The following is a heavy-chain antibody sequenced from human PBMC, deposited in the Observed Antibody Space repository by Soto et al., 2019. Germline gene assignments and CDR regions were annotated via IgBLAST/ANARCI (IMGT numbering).Heavy chain of an antibody. J-gene: IGHJ5*02. D-gene: IGHD3-10*01. CDR3: ARELFGRSVWFDP. CDR2: IIPILGIA. CDR1: GGTFSSYT. V-gene: IGHV1-69*04. Sequence: ASVKVSCKASGGTFSSYTISWVRQAPGQGLEWMGRIIPILGIANYAQKFQGRVTITADKSTSTAYMELSSLRSADTAVYYCARELFGRSVWFDPWGQGTLVTVSS.